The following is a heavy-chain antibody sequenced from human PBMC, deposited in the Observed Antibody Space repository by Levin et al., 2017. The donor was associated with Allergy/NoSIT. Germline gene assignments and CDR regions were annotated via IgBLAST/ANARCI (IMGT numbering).Heavy chain of an antibody. V-gene: IGHV3-7*04. CDR1: GFTFSSYW. CDR2: IKHDGSEK. Sequence: GESLKISCAASGFTFSSYWMSWVRQAPGKGLEWVANIKHDGSEKYYVDSVKGRFTISRDNAKNSLYLQMNSLRAEDTAIYFCARDWEMAVAYFDYWGQGTLVTVSS. CDR3: ARDWEMAVAYFDY. J-gene: IGHJ4*02. D-gene: IGHD5-24*01.